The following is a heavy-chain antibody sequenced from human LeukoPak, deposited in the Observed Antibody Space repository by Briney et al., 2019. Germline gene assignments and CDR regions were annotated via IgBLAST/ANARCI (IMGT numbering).Heavy chain of an antibody. CDR1: GISFSGNW. V-gene: IGHV3-7*01. D-gene: IGHD2-8*01. J-gene: IGHJ4*02. CDR2: IKYDGSAK. CDR3: AFSNAFKV. Sequence: GGPLRLSCAASGISFSGNWMGWVRQAPGEGLEWVASIKYDGSAKYNADSVKGRFTISRDNAKNSLYLEMNSLTAEDTAVYYCAFSNAFKVWGQGTLVTVSS.